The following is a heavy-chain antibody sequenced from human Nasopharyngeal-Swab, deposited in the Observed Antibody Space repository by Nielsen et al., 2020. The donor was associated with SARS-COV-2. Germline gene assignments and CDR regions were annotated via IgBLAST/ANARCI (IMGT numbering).Heavy chain of an antibody. CDR1: RVSITSQY. CDR2: ICHNSGT. J-gene: IGHJ5*02. Sequence: SETLSLTCTVSRVSITSQYWSWIRQPPGKGLEWIGYICHNSGTSYNPSLKSRVTMFMDTSKNQFSLRLRSVTAADTAVYYCAKEGATGWFDPCGQGTLVTVSS. V-gene: IGHV4-59*11. CDR3: AKEGATGWFDP.